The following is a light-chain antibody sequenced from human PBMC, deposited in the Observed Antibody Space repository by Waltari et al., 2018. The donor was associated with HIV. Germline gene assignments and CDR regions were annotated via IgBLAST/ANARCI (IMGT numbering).Light chain of an antibody. V-gene: IGLV3-21*04. CDR3: QVWDSSSDAYV. Sequence: SYVLAQPPSVSVAPGKTARITCGGNHIGSKSGHWYQQKPGQAPVVVIYYDSDRPSGIPERFSGSNSGNTATLTISRVEAGDEADYYCQVWDSSSDAYVFGTGTKVTVL. J-gene: IGLJ1*01. CDR1: HIGSKS. CDR2: YDS.